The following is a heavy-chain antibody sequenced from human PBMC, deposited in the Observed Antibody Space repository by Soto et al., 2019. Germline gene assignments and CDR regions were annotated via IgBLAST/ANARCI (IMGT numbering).Heavy chain of an antibody. CDR3: ASDGGYTSAFEGDFEY. Sequence: QVQLVEFGGGVVQPGRSLRLSCVASGFTFSNYAMHWVRQAPGKGLEWVAVISYDGKTKDYADSVKGRFTISRDNSKNTLYLQMSSLRAEDVAVFYCASDGGYTSAFEGDFEYWGQGTLVTVSS. D-gene: IGHD6-19*01. J-gene: IGHJ4*02. V-gene: IGHV3-30*04. CDR2: ISYDGKTK. CDR1: GFTFSNYA.